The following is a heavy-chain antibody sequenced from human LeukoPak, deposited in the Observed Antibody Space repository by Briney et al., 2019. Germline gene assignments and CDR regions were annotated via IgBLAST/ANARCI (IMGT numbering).Heavy chain of an antibody. Sequence: PGGSLRLSCAASGFTFSSYAMSWVRQAPGKGLEWVSAISGSGGSTYYADSVRGRFTISRGNSKNTLYLQMNGLRAEDTAVYYCFESGSYAFDIWGQGTMVTVSS. D-gene: IGHD1-26*01. CDR3: FESGSYAFDI. CDR2: ISGSGGST. J-gene: IGHJ3*02. CDR1: GFTFSSYA. V-gene: IGHV3-23*01.